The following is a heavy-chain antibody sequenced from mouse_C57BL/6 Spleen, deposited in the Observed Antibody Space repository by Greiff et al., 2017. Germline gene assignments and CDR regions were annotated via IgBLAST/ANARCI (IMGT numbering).Heavy chain of an antibody. V-gene: IGHV5-6*01. CDR3: ARQGVTTVVEDY. CDR2: ISSGGSYT. J-gene: IGHJ2*01. Sequence: EVMLVESGGDLVKPGGSLKLSCAASGFTFSSYGMSWVRQTPDKRLEWVATISSGGSYTYYPDSVKGRFTISRDNAKNTLYLQMSSLKSEDTAMYYCARQGVTTVVEDYWGQGTTLTVSS. D-gene: IGHD1-1*01. CDR1: GFTFSSYG.